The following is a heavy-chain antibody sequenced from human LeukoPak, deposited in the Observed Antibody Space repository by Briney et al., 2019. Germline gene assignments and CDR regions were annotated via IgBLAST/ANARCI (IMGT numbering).Heavy chain of an antibody. CDR1: GGSISSYY. CDR3: ARGAATYYDFWSGYYRDYYYYMDV. Sequence: SETLSLTCTASGGSISSYYWSWIRQPPGKGLEWIGYIYYSGSTNYNPSLKSRVTISVDTSKNQFSLKLSSVTAADTAVYYCARGAATYYDFWSGYYRDYYYYMDVWGKGTTVTVSS. V-gene: IGHV4-59*01. D-gene: IGHD3-3*01. CDR2: IYYSGST. J-gene: IGHJ6*03.